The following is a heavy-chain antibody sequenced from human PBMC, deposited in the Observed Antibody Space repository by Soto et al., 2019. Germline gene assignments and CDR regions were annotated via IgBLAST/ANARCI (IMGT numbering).Heavy chain of an antibody. J-gene: IGHJ4*02. CDR2: ISGSGGST. V-gene: IGHV3-23*01. Sequence: GSLRLSCAASGFTFSNAWMSWVRQAPGKGLEWVSAISGSGGSTYYADSVKGRFTISRDNSKNTLYLQMNSLRAEDTAVYYCAKDRTVGCPDYWGQGTLVTVSS. CDR3: AKDRTVGCPDY. CDR1: GFTFSNAW. D-gene: IGHD1-26*01.